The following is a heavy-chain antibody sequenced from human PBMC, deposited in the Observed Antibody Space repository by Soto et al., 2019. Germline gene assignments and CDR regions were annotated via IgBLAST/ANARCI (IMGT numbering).Heavy chain of an antibody. CDR1: GYTFTGYY. J-gene: IGHJ4*02. CDR2: INPNSGGT. CDR3: ARETHYCSSTSCPPDY. D-gene: IGHD2-2*01. Sequence: ASVKVSCKASGYTFTGYYMHWVRQAPGQGLEWMGWINPNSGGTNYAQKFQGRVTMTRDTSISTAYMELSRLRSDDTAMYYCARETHYCSSTSCPPDYWGQGTLVTVSS. V-gene: IGHV1-2*02.